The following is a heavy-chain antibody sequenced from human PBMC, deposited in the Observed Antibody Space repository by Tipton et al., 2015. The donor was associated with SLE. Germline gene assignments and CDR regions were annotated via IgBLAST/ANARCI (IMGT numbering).Heavy chain of an antibody. CDR1: GFTFSSYA. D-gene: IGHD3-10*01. Sequence: SLRLSCAASGFTFSSYAMHWVRQAPGKGLGWVSVISYEGSVKYYADSVKGRFTISRDNSKNTLYLQMNSLRADDTAVYYCASPTYYFGSGSYYTENFHHWGQGTLVTVSS. V-gene: IGHV3-30*04. J-gene: IGHJ1*01. CDR3: ASPTYYFGSGSYYTENFHH. CDR2: ISYEGSVK.